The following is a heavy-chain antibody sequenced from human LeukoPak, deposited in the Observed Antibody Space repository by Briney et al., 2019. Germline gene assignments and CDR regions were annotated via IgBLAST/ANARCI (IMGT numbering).Heavy chain of an antibody. CDR2: IYYSGST. V-gene: IGHV4-39*07. J-gene: IGHJ4*02. Sequence: SETLSLTCTVSGDSISSSSYYWGWIRQPPGKGLEWIGTIYYSGSTYYNPSLKSRVTISVDTSKNQFSLKLSSVTAADTAVYYCARDGIAAAGFTSHWGQGTLVTVSS. CDR1: GDSISSSSYY. CDR3: ARDGIAAAGFTSH. D-gene: IGHD6-13*01.